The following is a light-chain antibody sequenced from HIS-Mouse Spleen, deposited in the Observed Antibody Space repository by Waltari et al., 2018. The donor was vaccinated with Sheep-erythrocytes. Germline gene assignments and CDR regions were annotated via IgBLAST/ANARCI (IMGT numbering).Light chain of an antibody. CDR3: CSYAGSSTPWV. V-gene: IGLV2-23*02. Sequence: QSALTQPASVSGSPGQSITISCTGTSSGVGSYNLLSWYQQHPGNAPKLMIYEVSKRPSGVSNRFSGSKSGNTASLTISGLQAEDEADYYCCSYAGSSTPWVFGGGTKLTVL. J-gene: IGLJ3*02. CDR1: SSGVGSYNL. CDR2: EVS.